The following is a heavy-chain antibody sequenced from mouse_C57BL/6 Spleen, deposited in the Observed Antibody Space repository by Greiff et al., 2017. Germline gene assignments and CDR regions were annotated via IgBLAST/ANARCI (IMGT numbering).Heavy chain of an antibody. CDR2: ISNGGGST. CDR3: ARQGTPSVYYYAMDY. CDR1: GFTFSDYY. V-gene: IGHV5-12*01. Sequence: EVQGVESGGGLVQPGGSLKLSCAASGFTFSDYYMSWVRQTPEKRLQWVAYISNGGGSTYYPDTVKGRFTISRDNAKNTLYLQMSRLKSEDTAMYYCARQGTPSVYYYAMDYWGTGTSVTVSS. D-gene: IGHD2-14*01. J-gene: IGHJ4*01.